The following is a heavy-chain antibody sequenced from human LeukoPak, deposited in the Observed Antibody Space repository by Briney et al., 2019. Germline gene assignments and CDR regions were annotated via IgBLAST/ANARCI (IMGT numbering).Heavy chain of an antibody. CDR1: GGSISSGSYY. D-gene: IGHD5-12*01. J-gene: IGHJ3*02. Sequence: KPSQTLSLTCTVSGGSISSGSYYWSWIRQPAGKGLEWIGRIYTSGSTNYNPSLKSRVTISVDTSKNQFSLKLSSVTAADTAVYYCARAPLRDIYSGYDKDAFDIWGQGTMVTVSS. V-gene: IGHV4-61*02. CDR2: IYTSGST. CDR3: ARAPLRDIYSGYDKDAFDI.